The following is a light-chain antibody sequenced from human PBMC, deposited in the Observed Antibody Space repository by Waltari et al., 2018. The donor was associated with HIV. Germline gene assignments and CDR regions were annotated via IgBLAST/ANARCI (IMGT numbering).Light chain of an antibody. Sequence: TQSPSTLSASVGDRVTITCRASQSISSWLAWYQQKPGKAPKLLIYKASSLESGVPSRFSGSGSGTEFTLTISSLQPDDFATYYCQQYNSYSQTFGQGTKLEIK. CDR2: KAS. CDR3: QQYNSYSQT. CDR1: QSISSW. J-gene: IGKJ2*01. V-gene: IGKV1-5*03.